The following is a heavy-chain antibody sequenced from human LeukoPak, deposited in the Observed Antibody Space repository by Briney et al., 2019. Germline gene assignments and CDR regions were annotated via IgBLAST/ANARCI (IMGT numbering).Heavy chain of an antibody. D-gene: IGHD2-2*01. CDR1: GFTFTTYG. CDR2: LSGRSNSI. J-gene: IGHJ4*02. CDR3: AKGRDSTSCYDN. V-gene: IGHV3-48*01. Sequence: GGSLRLSCAASGFTFTTYGMNWVRQAPGKGLEWVSYLSGRSNSIYYSESVKGRFTISRDNSKNMLFLQMNSLRAEDTAVYYCAKGRDSTSCYDNWGQGTLVTVSS.